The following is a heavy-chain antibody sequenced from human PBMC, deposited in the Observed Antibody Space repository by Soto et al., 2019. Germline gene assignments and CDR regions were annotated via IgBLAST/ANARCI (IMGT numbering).Heavy chain of an antibody. D-gene: IGHD2-15*01. Sequence: SGKVSCKASGGSLSTNPISWVRQAPGQGLEWMGGTGSGTGPGNHAQKFQGRLTVTADKSTSTVYMELTNLSSEDTAVYYCARRDSGGFYRFFDSWGQGTLVTVSS. J-gene: IGHJ4*02. V-gene: IGHV1-69*06. CDR1: GGSLSTNP. CDR3: ARRDSGGFYRFFDS. CDR2: TGSGTGPG.